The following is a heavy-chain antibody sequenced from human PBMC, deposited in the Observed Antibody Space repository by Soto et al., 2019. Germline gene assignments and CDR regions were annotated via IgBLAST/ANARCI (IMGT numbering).Heavy chain of an antibody. CDR3: ARDRHSSGYRRDY. D-gene: IGHD3-22*01. J-gene: IGHJ4*02. CDR2: ISSSGSTI. V-gene: IGHV3-48*03. Sequence: EVQLLESGGGLVQPGGSLRLSCAASGFTFSSYEMNWVRQAPGKGLEWVSYISSSGSTIYYADSVKGRFTISRDNAKNSLYLQMNSLRAEDTAVYYCARDRHSSGYRRDYWGQGTLVTVSS. CDR1: GFTFSSYE.